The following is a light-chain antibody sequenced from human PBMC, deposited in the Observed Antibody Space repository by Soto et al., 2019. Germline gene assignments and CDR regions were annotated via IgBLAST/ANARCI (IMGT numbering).Light chain of an antibody. V-gene: IGKV1-5*03. J-gene: IGKJ1*01. CDR1: QSISHW. Sequence: DIQMTQSPSTLSASVGDRVTITCRASQSISHWVAWYQQKPGKAPKVLIYKASTLESGVPSRFSGSGSGTEFTLTISSLQPDDFATYHCQQYNSYPWTFDQGTKVEIK. CDR3: QQYNSYPWT. CDR2: KAS.